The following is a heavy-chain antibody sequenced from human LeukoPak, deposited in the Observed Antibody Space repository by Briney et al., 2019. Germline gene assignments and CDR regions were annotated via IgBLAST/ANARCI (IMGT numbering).Heavy chain of an antibody. CDR3: AKDLGSAITSALALDV. Sequence: PGGSLRLSCAASGFTFSSYSMNWVRQAPGKGLEWVSSISSSSSYIYYADSVKGRFTISRDNRKNLLHLQMNSLRPDDSAVYYCAKDLGSAITSALALDVWGQGTTVTVSS. V-gene: IGHV3-21*04. J-gene: IGHJ6*02. CDR2: ISSSSSYI. CDR1: GFTFSSYS. D-gene: IGHD2-15*01.